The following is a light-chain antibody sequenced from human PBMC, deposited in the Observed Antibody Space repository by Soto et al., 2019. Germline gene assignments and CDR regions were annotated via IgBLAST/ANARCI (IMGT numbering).Light chain of an antibody. J-gene: IGLJ2*01. CDR2: DTS. CDR1: TGAVTSGHY. CDR3: LLYYSETVV. V-gene: IGLV7-46*01. Sequence: QAVVTQEPSLIVSPGGTVTLTCGSSTGAVTSGHYPHWFQQKPDQAPKTLIYDTSIKHSWTPARFSGSLLGGKAALTLSGAQPADEADYYRLLYYSETVVFGGGTKVTVL.